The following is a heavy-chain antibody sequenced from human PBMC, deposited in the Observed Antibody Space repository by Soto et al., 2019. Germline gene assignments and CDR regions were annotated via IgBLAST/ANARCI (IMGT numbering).Heavy chain of an antibody. J-gene: IGHJ4*02. CDR3: EVTTGY. CDR1: GYTFTSQN. D-gene: IGHD4-17*01. Sequence: ASVKVSCKASGYTFTSQNMHWVRQAPGQGLEYMGWVSPENRNAGYAPQFRGRVSMTADTSINTVYLELTTLTYEDTAVYYCEVTTGYWGQGTMVTVSS. CDR2: VSPENRNA. V-gene: IGHV1-8*02.